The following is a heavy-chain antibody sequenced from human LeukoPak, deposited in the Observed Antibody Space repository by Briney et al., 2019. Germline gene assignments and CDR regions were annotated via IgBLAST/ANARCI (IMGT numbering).Heavy chain of an antibody. CDR3: ARGDSAVVPAAGPKYYFDY. D-gene: IGHD2-2*01. Sequence: GGSLRLSCAASGFTFDDYDMSWIRQAPGKGLEWVWGINWNGGSTDYADSVKGRFTISRDNAKNSLYLQMNSLRAEDAALYYWARGDSAVVPAAGPKYYFDYWGKGTPVTVAT. CDR2: INWNGGST. CDR1: GFTFDDYD. V-gene: IGHV3-20*04. J-gene: IGHJ4*02.